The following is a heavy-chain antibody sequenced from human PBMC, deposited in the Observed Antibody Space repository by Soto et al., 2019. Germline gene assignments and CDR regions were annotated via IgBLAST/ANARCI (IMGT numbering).Heavy chain of an antibody. CDR3: ARAYYRARFDP. CDR2: IYYSGST. J-gene: IGHJ5*02. Sequence: QVQLQESGPGLVKPSETLSLTCTVSGGSVSSGSYYWSWIRQPPGKGLEWIGYIYYSGSTNYHPSLKSRVTISVDTSKHQFSLKLSSVTAADTAVYYCARAYYRARFDPWGQGTLVTVSS. CDR1: GGSVSSGSYY. V-gene: IGHV4-61*01. D-gene: IGHD3-10*01.